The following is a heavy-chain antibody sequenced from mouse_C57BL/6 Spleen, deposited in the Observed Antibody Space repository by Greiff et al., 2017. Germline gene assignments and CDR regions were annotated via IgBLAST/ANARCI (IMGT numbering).Heavy chain of an antibody. CDR3: TTLAWFAY. CDR1: GFNIKDDY. V-gene: IGHV14-4*01. CDR2: IDPENGDT. J-gene: IGHJ3*01. Sequence: EVHLVESGAELVRPGASVKLSCTASGFNIKDDYMHWVKQRPEQGLEWIGWIDPENGDTEYASKFQGKATITADTSSNTAYLQLSSLTSEDTAVYYCTTLAWFAYWGQGTLVTVSA.